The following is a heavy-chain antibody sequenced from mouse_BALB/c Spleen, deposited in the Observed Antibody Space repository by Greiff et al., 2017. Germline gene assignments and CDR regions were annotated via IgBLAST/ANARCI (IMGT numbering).Heavy chain of an antibody. CDR3: ARTLGLTYFDD. Sequence: VQLQQSGPELVKPGASVKISCKASGYAFSSSWMNWVKQRPGQGLEWIGRIYPGDGDTNYNGKFKGKATLTADKSSSTAYMQLSSLTSVDSAVYFCARTLGLTYFDDWGQGTTLTVSS. D-gene: IGHD3-1*01. CDR1: GYAFSSSW. J-gene: IGHJ2*01. V-gene: IGHV1-82*01. CDR2: IYPGDGDT.